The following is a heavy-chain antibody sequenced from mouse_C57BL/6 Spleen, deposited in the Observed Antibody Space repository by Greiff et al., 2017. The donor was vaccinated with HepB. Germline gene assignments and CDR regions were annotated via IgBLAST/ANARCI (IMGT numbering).Heavy chain of an antibody. CDR1: GFNIKDYY. D-gene: IGHD1-1*01. CDR2: IDPEDGET. J-gene: IGHJ2*02. CDR3: ARSDGSSSDY. Sequence: VQLQQSGAELVKPGASVKLSCTASGFNIKDYYMHWVKQRTEQGMEWIGRIDPEDGETKYAPKFLGKATITADTSPNTAYLQLSSLTYEDTAVYYYARSDGSSSDYWGQGTSLAVSS. V-gene: IGHV14-2*01.